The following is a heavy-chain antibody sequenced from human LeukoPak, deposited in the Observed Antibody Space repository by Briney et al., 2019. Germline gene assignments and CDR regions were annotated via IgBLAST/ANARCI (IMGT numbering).Heavy chain of an antibody. CDR1: GFIFADYA. CDR2: ISGDGGRT. Sequence: GGSLRLSCAASGFIFADYAMHWVRQAPGKGLEWVSLISGDGGRTYYTDSVKGRFTISRDNSKHSLYLQMNSLRTDVNALYYCAKESGQFDYWGQGTLVAVSS. V-gene: IGHV3-43*02. J-gene: IGHJ4*02. CDR3: AKESGQFDY.